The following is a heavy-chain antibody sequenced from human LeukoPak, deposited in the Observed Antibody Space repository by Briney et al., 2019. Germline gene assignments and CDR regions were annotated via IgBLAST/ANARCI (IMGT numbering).Heavy chain of an antibody. CDR1: GLSLTNFGFG. D-gene: IGHD3-3*01. Sequence: GGSLRLSCAASGLSLTNFGFGMHWIRQAPGKGLEWVAFLWNTGIIKNYADSVQGRFTISRDNSKNTLFLDMNSPRTDDTGVYYCVADFWADKDYWGQGTLVTVSS. V-gene: IGHV3-30*02. CDR3: VADFWADKDY. J-gene: IGHJ4*02. CDR2: LWNTGIIK.